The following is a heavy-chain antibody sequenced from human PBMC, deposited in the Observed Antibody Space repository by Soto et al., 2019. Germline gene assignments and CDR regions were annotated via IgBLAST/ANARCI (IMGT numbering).Heavy chain of an antibody. CDR2: MKSKTDGGTT. Sequence: EVQLVESGGGLVKPGGSLRLSCAASGFTFSNAWLSWVRQAPGKGLEWVGRMKSKTDGGTTDYAAPVKGRFTISRDDSKITLYLQMNSLKTEDTAVYYCTTDIAAAEGYWGQGTLVTVSS. J-gene: IGHJ4*02. V-gene: IGHV3-15*01. CDR3: TTDIAAAEGY. CDR1: GFTFSNAW. D-gene: IGHD6-13*01.